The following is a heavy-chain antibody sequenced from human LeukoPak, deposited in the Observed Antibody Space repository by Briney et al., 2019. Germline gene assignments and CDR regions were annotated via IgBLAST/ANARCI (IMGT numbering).Heavy chain of an antibody. D-gene: IGHD5-12*01. V-gene: IGHV3-30*04. CDR2: ISYDGSNK. CDR1: GFTVSSYA. J-gene: IGHJ4*02. Sequence: GGSLRLSCAASGFTVSSYAMHWVRQSPGKGLEWVAVISYDGSNKYYADSVKGRFTISRDSSKNTLYLQMNSLRAEDTAVYYCASLPQYSGYVAWGQGTLVTVSS. CDR3: ASLPQYSGYVA.